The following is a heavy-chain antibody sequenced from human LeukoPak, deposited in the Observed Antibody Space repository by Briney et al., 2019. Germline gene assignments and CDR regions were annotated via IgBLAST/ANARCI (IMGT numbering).Heavy chain of an antibody. V-gene: IGHV3-30-3*01. J-gene: IGHJ4*02. CDR1: GFTFSSYA. CDR3: AVIVVVPAAIWFDY. CDR2: ISYDGSNK. Sequence: GGSLRLSCAASGFTFSSYAMHWVRQAPGKGLEWVAVISYDGSNKYYADSVKGRFTISRDNSKNTLYLQMNSLRAEDTAVYYSAVIVVVPAAIWFDYWDQGTLVTVSS. D-gene: IGHD2-2*02.